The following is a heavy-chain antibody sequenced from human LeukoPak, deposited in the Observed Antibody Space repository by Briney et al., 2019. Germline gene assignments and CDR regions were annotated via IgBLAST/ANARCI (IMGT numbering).Heavy chain of an antibody. Sequence: ASVKVSCKASGYTFTSYYIHWVRQAPGQGPEWMGIINPSGGSTNYAQKFQGRVTMTRDTSTTTVYMELSSLRSDDTAVYYCTRAHALQPFDYWGQGTLVTVSS. CDR3: TRAHALQPFDY. V-gene: IGHV1-46*03. J-gene: IGHJ4*02. CDR2: INPSGGST. CDR1: GYTFTSYY. D-gene: IGHD5-18*01.